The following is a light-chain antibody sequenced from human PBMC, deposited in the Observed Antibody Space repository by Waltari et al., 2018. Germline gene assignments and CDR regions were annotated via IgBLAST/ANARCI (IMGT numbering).Light chain of an antibody. CDR2: EIS. CDR3: CSYAGDSAFV. Sequence: QSALTQPASVSGSPGQSITFSCTGTSSDVGSYHLVSWYQQHPGKAPKLMIYEISKRPSGVSDRFSGSKSGNTASLTISGLQAEDESDYYCCSYAGDSAFVFGTGTKVTVL. J-gene: IGLJ1*01. V-gene: IGLV2-23*02. CDR1: SSDVGSYHL.